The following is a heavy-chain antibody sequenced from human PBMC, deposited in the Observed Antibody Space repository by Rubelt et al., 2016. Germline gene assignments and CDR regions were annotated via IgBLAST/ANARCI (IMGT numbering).Heavy chain of an antibody. CDR3: ATDCYGSGTRSCGMDV. D-gene: IGHD3-10*01. J-gene: IGHJ6*02. V-gene: IGHV3-21*01. Sequence: EVHLVESGGGLVKPGGSLRLSCAASGFTFSSYSMNWVRQAPGKGLEWVSSISSSSSYIYYADSVKGRFTISRDNAKNSLYLQMNSLRAEDTAVYYWATDCYGSGTRSCGMDVWGQGTTVTVSS. CDR2: ISSSSSYI. CDR1: GFTFSSYS.